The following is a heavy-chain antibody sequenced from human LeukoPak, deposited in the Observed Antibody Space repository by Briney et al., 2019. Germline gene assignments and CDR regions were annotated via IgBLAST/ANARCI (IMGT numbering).Heavy chain of an antibody. J-gene: IGHJ4*02. Sequence: SETLSLTCTVSGDSITSTPYYWGWIRQSPGKGLEWIGITYYSGSTYYNPSLKSRVTMSVDTSKNQFSLKLNSVTAADTAVYFCARHLNSGGNSPLVYWGQGTLVTVSS. CDR2: TYYSGST. V-gene: IGHV4-39*01. CDR1: GDSITSTPYY. CDR3: ARHLNSGGNSPLVY. D-gene: IGHD4-23*01.